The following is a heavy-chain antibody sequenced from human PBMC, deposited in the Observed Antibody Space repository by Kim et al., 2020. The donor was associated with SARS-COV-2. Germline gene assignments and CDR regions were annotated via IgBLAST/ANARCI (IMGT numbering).Heavy chain of an antibody. CDR2: ISGSGGST. Sequence: GGSLRLSCAASGFTFSSYAMSWVRQAPGKGLEWVSAISGSGGSTYYADSVKGRFTISRDNSKNTLYLQMNSLRAEDTAVYYCAKDLFMTTVTIIDYWGQGTLVTVSS. CDR3: AKDLFMTTVTIIDY. D-gene: IGHD4-17*01. V-gene: IGHV3-23*01. J-gene: IGHJ4*02. CDR1: GFTFSSYA.